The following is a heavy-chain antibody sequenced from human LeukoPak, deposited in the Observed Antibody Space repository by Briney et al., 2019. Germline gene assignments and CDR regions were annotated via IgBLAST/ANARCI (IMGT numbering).Heavy chain of an antibody. Sequence: ASVKVSCKASGYTFTSYYMHWVRQAPGQGLEWMGIINPSGGSTSYAQKFQGRVTMTRDTSTSTVYKELSSLRSEGTAVYYCASLFSSGPLGGPWGQGTLVTVSS. CDR2: INPSGGST. V-gene: IGHV1-46*01. D-gene: IGHD3-22*01. CDR3: ASLFSSGPLGGP. CDR1: GYTFTSYY. J-gene: IGHJ5*02.